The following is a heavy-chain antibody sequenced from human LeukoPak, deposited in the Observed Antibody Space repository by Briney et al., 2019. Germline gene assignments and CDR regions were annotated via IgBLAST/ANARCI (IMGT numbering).Heavy chain of an antibody. J-gene: IGHJ4*02. CDR2: SRNKAHSYTT. V-gene: IGHV3-72*01. D-gene: IGHD5-18*01. Sequence: GGSLRLSCAASGFTFSDHYMDWVRQGPGKGLEWVGRSRNKAHSYTTEYAASVKGRFTISRDDSKNSLYLQMNSMRTEDTAVYYCARVERTYNYGHWGQGTLVTVSS. CDR1: GFTFSDHY. CDR3: ARVERTYNYGH.